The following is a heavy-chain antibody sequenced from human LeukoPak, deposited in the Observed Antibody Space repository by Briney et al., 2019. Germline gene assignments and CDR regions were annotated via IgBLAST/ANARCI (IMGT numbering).Heavy chain of an antibody. CDR1: GYTFTGYY. D-gene: IGHD2-2*01. J-gene: IGHJ4*02. CDR3: ARLDVVVPAVMLDY. CDR2: INPNSGGT. V-gene: IGHV1-2*02. Sequence: ASVKVSCKASGYTFTGYYMHWVRQAPGQGLEWMGWINPNSGGTNYAQKFQGRVTMTRDTSISTAYMELSRLRSDDTAVYYCARLDVVVPAVMLDYWGQGTLVTVSS.